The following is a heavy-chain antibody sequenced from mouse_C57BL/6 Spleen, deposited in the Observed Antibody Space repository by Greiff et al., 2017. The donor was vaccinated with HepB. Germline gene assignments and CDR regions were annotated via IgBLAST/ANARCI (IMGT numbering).Heavy chain of an antibody. CDR1: GFTFSDYY. V-gene: IGHV5-16*01. CDR2: INYDGSST. CDR3: ARDGNYRAMDY. D-gene: IGHD2-1*01. Sequence: EVQLVESEGGLVQPGSSMKLSCTASGFTFSDYYMAWVRQVPEKGLEWVANINYDGSSTYYLDSLKSRFIISRDNAKNILYLQMSSLKSEDTATYYCARDGNYRAMDYWGQGTSVTVSS. J-gene: IGHJ4*01.